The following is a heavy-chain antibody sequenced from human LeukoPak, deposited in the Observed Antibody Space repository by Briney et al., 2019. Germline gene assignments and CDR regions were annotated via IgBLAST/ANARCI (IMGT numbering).Heavy chain of an antibody. CDR1: GYTFTSYG. Sequence: ASVKVSCKASGYTFTSYGISWVRQAPGQGLEWMGCISAYNGNTNYAQKLQVRVTMTTDTSTSTAYMELRSMRSDDTAVYYCETDLQYSSGWDDAFGIWGQGTMVTVSS. CDR3: ETDLQYSSGWDDAFGI. D-gene: IGHD6-19*01. CDR2: ISAYNGNT. J-gene: IGHJ3*02. V-gene: IGHV1-18*01.